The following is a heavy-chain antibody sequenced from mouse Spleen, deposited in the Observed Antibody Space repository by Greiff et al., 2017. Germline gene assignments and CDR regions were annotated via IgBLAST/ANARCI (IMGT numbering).Heavy chain of an antibody. Sequence: EVQVVESGGGLVQPGGSLSLSCAASGFTFTDYYMSWVRQPPGKALEWLGFIRNKANGYTTEYSASVKGRFTISRDNSQSILYLQMNALRAEDSATYYCARYKWPFDYWGQGTTLTVSS. CDR2: IRNKANGYTT. V-gene: IGHV7-3*01. CDR3: ARYKWPFDY. CDR1: GFTFTDYY. J-gene: IGHJ2*01.